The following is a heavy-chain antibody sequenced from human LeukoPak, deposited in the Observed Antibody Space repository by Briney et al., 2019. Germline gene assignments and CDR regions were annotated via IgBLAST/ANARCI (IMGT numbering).Heavy chain of an antibody. Sequence: GGSLRLSCAASGFTFSSYWMSWVRQAPGKGLEWVANIKQDGSEKYYVDSVKGRFTISRDNAKNSLYLQMNSLRAEDTAVYYCARALGYCTNGVCYTDYWGQGTLVTVSS. J-gene: IGHJ4*02. D-gene: IGHD2-8*01. CDR2: IKQDGSEK. CDR3: ARALGYCTNGVCYTDY. CDR1: GFTFSSYW. V-gene: IGHV3-7*01.